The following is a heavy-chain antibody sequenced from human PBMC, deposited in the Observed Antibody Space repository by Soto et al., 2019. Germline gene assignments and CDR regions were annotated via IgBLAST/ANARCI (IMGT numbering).Heavy chain of an antibody. CDR3: ARVLGWRSDWYFDI. CDR1: GGSISSGGYY. Sequence: QVQLQESGPGLVKPSQTLSLTCTVSGGSISSGGYYWSWIRQHPGKGLEWSGYIYYSGSTYYNPSRKSRVTISVDTSKNQFSLKLSSVTAADTAVYYCARVLGWRSDWYFDIWGRGTLVTVSS. V-gene: IGHV4-31*03. D-gene: IGHD7-27*01. J-gene: IGHJ2*01. CDR2: IYYSGST.